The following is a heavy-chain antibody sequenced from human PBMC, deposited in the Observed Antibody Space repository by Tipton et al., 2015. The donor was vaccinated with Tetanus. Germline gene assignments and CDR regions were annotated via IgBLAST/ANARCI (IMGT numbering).Heavy chain of an antibody. V-gene: IGHV1-69*14. D-gene: IGHD4-23*01. Sequence: QVQLVQSGAEVKKPGSSVKVSCKASGGTFSSYAISWVRQAPGQGLEWMGGIIPIFGTANYAQKFQGRVTITADKSTSTAYMELSSLRSEDTAVYYCAKDDYGGPSGGGYYYGMDVWGQGTTVTVSS. CDR3: AKDDYGGPSGGGYYYGMDV. J-gene: IGHJ6*02. CDR2: IIPIFGTA. CDR1: GGTFSSYA.